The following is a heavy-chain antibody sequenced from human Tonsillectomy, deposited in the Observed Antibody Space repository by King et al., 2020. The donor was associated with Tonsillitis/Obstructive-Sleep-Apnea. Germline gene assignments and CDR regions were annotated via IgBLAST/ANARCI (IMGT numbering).Heavy chain of an antibody. CDR2: ISSSSSYT. J-gene: IGHJ5*02. Sequence: VQLVESGGGLVKPGGSLRLSCAASGFTFSDYYMSWIRQAPGKGLEWVSYISSSSSYTNYADSVKGRFTISRDNAKNSLYLQMNSLRTEDTAVYYCAGEPVGRLGNCSSTSCYGWFDPWGQGTLVTVSS. CDR1: GFTFSDYY. CDR3: AGEPVGRLGNCSSTSCYGWFDP. V-gene: IGHV3-11*05. D-gene: IGHD2-2*01.